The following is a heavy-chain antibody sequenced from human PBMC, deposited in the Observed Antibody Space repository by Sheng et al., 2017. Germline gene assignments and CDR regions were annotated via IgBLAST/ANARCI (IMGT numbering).Heavy chain of an antibody. D-gene: IGHD4-4*01. CDR1: GVSFSGYY. CDR2: INHSGST. CDR3: ARGSNSVHANTYYYYYGMDV. Sequence: QVQLQQWGAGLLKPSETLSLTCAVYGVSFSGYYWSWIRQPPGKGLEWIGEINHSGSTNYNPSLKSRVTISVDTSKNQFSLKLSSVTAADTAVYYCARGSNSVHANTYYYYYGMDVWGQGTTVTVSS. V-gene: IGHV4-34*01. J-gene: IGHJ6*02.